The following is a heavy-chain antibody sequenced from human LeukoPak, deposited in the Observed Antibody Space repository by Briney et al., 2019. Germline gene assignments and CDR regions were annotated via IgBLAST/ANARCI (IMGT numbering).Heavy chain of an antibody. D-gene: IGHD2-2*01. J-gene: IGHJ4*02. V-gene: IGHV5-51*01. CDR3: ARRYCTSPSCHLDY. Sequence: PGESLKISCKGSGYSFTTYWIGWVRQMPGKGLEWMGIIYPGDSETRYSPSFQGQVTISADRSISTAYLQWSSLKASDTAIYYCARRYCTSPSCHLDYWGQGTLVTVSS. CDR2: IYPGDSET. CDR1: GYSFTTYW.